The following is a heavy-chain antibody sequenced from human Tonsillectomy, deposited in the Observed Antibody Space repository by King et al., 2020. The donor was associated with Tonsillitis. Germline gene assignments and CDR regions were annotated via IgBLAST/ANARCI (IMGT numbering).Heavy chain of an antibody. Sequence: VQLVESGGGLVQPGGSLRLSCAASGFTFSSYEMNWVRQAPGKGLEWVSYISSSGSTIYYADSVKGRFTISRDNAKNSLYLQMNSLRAEDTAGYYCARDGYCGGGDCYTTPGVFGFWGQGTLVTVSS. D-gene: IGHD2-21*02. J-gene: IGHJ4*02. CDR1: GFTFSSYE. V-gene: IGHV3-48*03. CDR3: ARDGYCGGGDCYTTPGVFGF. CDR2: ISSSGSTI.